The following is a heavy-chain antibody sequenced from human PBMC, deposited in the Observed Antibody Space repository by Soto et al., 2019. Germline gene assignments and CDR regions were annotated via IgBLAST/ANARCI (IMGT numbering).Heavy chain of an antibody. CDR1: GFTFSRGG. J-gene: IGHJ5*02. D-gene: IGHD3-9*01. CDR2: ISYDGTYK. V-gene: IGHV3-30*18. CDR3: VKDAGGVILTGYPTYNYFEP. Sequence: GGSLRLSCAASGFTFSRGGMHWVRQAPGKGLEWVAVISYDGTYKYYADSVKGRVTISRDNSQNTLSLQMNSLRAEDTAVYYCVKDAGGVILTGYPTYNYFEPWGQGTLVTVSS.